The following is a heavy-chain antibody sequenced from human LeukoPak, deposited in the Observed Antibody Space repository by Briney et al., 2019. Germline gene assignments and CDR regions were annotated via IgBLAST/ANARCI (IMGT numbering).Heavy chain of an antibody. D-gene: IGHD2-21*01. Sequence: GGSLRLSCAASGFTFSSYWMSWVRQAPGKGLEWASHISSSSKTIYYADSVKGRFTVSRDNAKISLHLQMNSLRDEDTAVYFCVRGDGAYWGQGALVTVSS. CDR1: GFTFSSYW. CDR3: VRGDGAY. CDR2: ISSSSKTI. J-gene: IGHJ4*02. V-gene: IGHV3-48*02.